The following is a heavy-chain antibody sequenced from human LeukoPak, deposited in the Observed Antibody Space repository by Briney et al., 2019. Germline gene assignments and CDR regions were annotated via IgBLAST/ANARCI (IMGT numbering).Heavy chain of an antibody. V-gene: IGHV1-8*03. CDR1: GYTFTSYD. CDR2: MNPNSGNT. D-gene: IGHD3-22*01. J-gene: IGHJ3*02. CDR3: ARGGHRRYYYDSSSREDAFDI. Sequence: ASVKVSCKASGYTFTSYDINWVRQATGQGLEWMGWMNPNSGNTGYAQKFQGRVTITRNTSISTAYMELSSLRSEDTAVYYCARGGHRRYYYDSSSREDAFDIWGQGTMVAVSS.